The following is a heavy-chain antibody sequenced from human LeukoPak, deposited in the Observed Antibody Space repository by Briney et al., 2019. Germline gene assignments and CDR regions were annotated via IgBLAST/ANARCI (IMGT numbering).Heavy chain of an antibody. Sequence: SETLSLTCTVSGGSISSYYWSWIRQPPGKGLEWIGYFYYSGSTNYNPSLKSRVTISVDTSKNQFSLKLSSVTAADTAVYYCAREFYDAFDIWGQGTMVTVSS. D-gene: IGHD2/OR15-2a*01. CDR1: GGSISSYY. J-gene: IGHJ3*02. CDR3: AREFYDAFDI. V-gene: IGHV4-59*01. CDR2: FYYSGST.